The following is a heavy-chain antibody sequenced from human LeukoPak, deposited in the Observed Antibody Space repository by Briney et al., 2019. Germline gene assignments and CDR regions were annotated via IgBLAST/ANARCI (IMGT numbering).Heavy chain of an antibody. V-gene: IGHV1-46*01. CDR1: GYIFTSYY. D-gene: IGHD2-15*01. Sequence: ASVKVSCKASGYIFTSYYMHWVRQAPGQGLEWMGIINPSGGSTNYAQKFQERVTITRDMSTSTAYMELSSLRSEHTAVYYCARANPVVAATFFDYWGQGTLVTVSS. CDR2: INPSGGST. J-gene: IGHJ4*02. CDR3: ARANPVVAATFFDY.